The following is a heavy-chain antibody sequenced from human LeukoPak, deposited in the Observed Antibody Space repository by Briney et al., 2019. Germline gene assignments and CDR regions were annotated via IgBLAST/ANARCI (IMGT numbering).Heavy chain of an antibody. CDR3: ARDFGLNYYDSSGYYFGY. D-gene: IGHD3-22*01. CDR2: INPSGGST. Sequence: GASVKVSCKASGYTFTSYYMHWVRQAPGQGLEWMGIINPSGGSTSYAQKFQGRVTMTRDTSTSTVYMELSSLRSEDTAVYYCARDFGLNYYDSSGYYFGYWGQGTLVIVSS. V-gene: IGHV1-46*01. J-gene: IGHJ4*02. CDR1: GYTFTSYY.